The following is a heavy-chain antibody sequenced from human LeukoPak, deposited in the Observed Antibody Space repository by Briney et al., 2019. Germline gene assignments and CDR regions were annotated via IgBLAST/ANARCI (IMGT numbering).Heavy chain of an antibody. CDR1: GFTFSSFA. CDR3: ARGGGLDV. CDR2: VSDSDENT. Sequence: GGSLRLSCAASGFTFSSFAMSWVRQAPGKGLEWVSSVSDSDENTYYADSVKGRFTISRDNFKNTLYLQMSNLRAEDTAVYFCARGGGLDVWGQGATVTVSS. D-gene: IGHD3-16*01. V-gene: IGHV3-23*01. J-gene: IGHJ6*02.